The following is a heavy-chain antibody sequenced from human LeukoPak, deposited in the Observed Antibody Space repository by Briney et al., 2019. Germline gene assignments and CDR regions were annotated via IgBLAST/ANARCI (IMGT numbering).Heavy chain of an antibody. CDR3: ARGPDYYDSSGYYYVAGGAFDI. Sequence: PSETLSLTCAVYGGSFGGYYWSWIRQPPGKGLEWIGEINHSGSTNYNPSLKSRVTISVDTSKDQFSLKLSSVTAADTAVYYCARGPDYYDSSGYYYVAGGAFDIWGQGTMVTVSS. CDR1: GGSFGGYY. V-gene: IGHV4-34*01. CDR2: INHSGST. D-gene: IGHD3-22*01. J-gene: IGHJ3*02.